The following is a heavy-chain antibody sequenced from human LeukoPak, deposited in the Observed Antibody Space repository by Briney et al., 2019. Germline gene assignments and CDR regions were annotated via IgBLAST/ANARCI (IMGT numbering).Heavy chain of an antibody. CDR3: ARKHGSGSYWEY. V-gene: IGHV4-59*01. Sequence: SETLSLTCTVSGGSISGYYWSWIRQPPGKGLEWIGYIYYSGSTYYNPSLKSRVTISVDTSKNQFSLKLRSVTAADTAVYYCARKHGSGSYWEYWGQGTLVTVSS. CDR1: GGSISGYY. CDR2: IYYSGST. D-gene: IGHD3-10*01. J-gene: IGHJ4*02.